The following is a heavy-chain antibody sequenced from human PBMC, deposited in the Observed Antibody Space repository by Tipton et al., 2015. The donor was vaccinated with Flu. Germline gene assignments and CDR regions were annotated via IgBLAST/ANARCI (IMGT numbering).Heavy chain of an antibody. CDR2: IYTSGST. D-gene: IGHD3-10*01. CDR1: GGSISSYY. V-gene: IGHV4-4*07. Sequence: TLSLTCTVSGGSISSYYWSWIRQPAGKGLEWIGRIYTSGSTNYNPSLKSRVTMSVDASKNQSSLKLSSVTAADTAVYYCARDTGGYYGSGSYYPPYYFDYWGQGTLVTVSS. J-gene: IGHJ4*02. CDR3: ARDTGGYYGSGSYYPPYYFDY.